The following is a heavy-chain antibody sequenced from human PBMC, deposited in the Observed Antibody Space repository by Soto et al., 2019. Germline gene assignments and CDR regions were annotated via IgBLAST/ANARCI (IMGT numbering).Heavy chain of an antibody. Sequence: GASVKVSCKASGGTFSSYTISWVRQAPGQRLEWMGWINAGNGNTKYSQKFQGRVTITRDTSASTAYMELSSLRSEDTAVYYCARGIAPYYFDYWGQATLVTVSS. J-gene: IGHJ4*02. CDR1: GGTFSSYT. CDR3: ARGIAPYYFDY. D-gene: IGHD6-13*01. V-gene: IGHV1-3*01. CDR2: INAGNGNT.